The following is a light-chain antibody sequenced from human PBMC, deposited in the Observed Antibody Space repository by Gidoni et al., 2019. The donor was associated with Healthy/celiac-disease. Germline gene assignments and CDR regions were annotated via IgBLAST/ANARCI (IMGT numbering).Light chain of an antibody. CDR1: SSDVGCYNY. J-gene: IGLJ2*01. CDR2: DVS. Sequence: QTALTPPASVSGSPAPPLTISCTGTSSDVGCYNYVPWYQQHPGKAPKHMIYDVSNRPCWVSNRFSGSKSGNTDSLTISGLQAEDEADYYCSSYTSSSTLVFGGGTKLTVL. CDR3: SSYTSSSTLV. V-gene: IGLV2-14*03.